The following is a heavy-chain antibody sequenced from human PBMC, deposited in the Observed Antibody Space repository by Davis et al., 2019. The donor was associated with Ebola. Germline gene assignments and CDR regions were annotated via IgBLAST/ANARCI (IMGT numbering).Heavy chain of an antibody. J-gene: IGHJ5*02. Sequence: MPSETLSLTCTVSGGSISSSSYYWGWIRQPPGKGLEWIGSIYYSGSTYYNPSLKSRVTISVDTSKNQFSLKLSSVTAADTAVYYCARVMGYCSRTYCYGDHSVDPWGQGTLVTVSS. V-gene: IGHV4-39*07. CDR3: ARVMGYCSRTYCYGDHSVDP. D-gene: IGHD2-2*01. CDR1: GGSISSSSYY. CDR2: IYYSGST.